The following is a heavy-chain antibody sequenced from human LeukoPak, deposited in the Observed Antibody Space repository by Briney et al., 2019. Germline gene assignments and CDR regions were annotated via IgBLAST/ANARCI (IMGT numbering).Heavy chain of an antibody. V-gene: IGHV1-18*01. D-gene: IGHD5-18*01. CDR1: GYTFTSYG. CDR3: ARNLYSYGSYYFDY. J-gene: IGHJ4*02. CDR2: ISAYNGNT. Sequence: ASVKVSCKASGYTFTSYGISWVRQAPGQGLEWMGWISAYNGNTNYAQKLQGRVTMTTDTSTSTAYMELRSLRSDDTAAYYCARNLYSYGSYYFDYWGQGTLVTVSS.